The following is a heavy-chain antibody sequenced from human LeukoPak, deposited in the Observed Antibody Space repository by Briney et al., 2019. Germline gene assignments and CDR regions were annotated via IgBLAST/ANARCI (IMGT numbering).Heavy chain of an antibody. CDR2: IWYDGSNK. J-gene: IGHJ4*02. CDR3: ASDMGIQLWLSY. Sequence: GGSLRLSCAASGFTFSSYGMHWVRRAPGKGLEWVAVIWYDGSNKYYADSVKGRFTISRDNSKNTLYLHMNSLRAEDTAVYYCASDMGIQLWLSYWGQGPLVTVSS. V-gene: IGHV3-33*01. CDR1: GFTFSSYG. D-gene: IGHD5-18*01.